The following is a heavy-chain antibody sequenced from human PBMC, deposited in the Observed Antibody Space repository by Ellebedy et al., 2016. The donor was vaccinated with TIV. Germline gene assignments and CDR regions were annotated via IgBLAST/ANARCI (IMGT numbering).Heavy chain of an antibody. Sequence: GESLKISXAASGFTFSTNAMTWVRQAPGKGLEWVSGIGSSDGKTNYADSVKGRFTISRDNSKNTLYLQMISLRAEDTAVYYCAKAYDSSGYYYLDAFDIWGQGTMVTVSS. V-gene: IGHV3-23*01. D-gene: IGHD3-22*01. CDR3: AKAYDSSGYYYLDAFDI. CDR1: GFTFSTNA. CDR2: IGSSDGKT. J-gene: IGHJ3*02.